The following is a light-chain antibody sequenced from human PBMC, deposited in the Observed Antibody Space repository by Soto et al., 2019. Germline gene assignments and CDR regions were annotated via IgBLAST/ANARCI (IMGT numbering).Light chain of an antibody. CDR3: LQHNTYPYT. Sequence: DIQMTQSPSSLSASVGDRVTITCRASQGIRNYFGWYQQKPGKAPKRLIYAASSLQSGVPSRFSCSGSGTEFTLTISILQHEDCATYFCLQHNTYPYTFGQGTKLEIK. CDR1: QGIRNY. CDR2: AAS. J-gene: IGKJ2*01. V-gene: IGKV1-17*01.